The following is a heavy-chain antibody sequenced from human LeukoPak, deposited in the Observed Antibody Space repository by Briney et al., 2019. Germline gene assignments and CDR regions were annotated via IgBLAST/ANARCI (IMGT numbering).Heavy chain of an antibody. Sequence: ASVKVSCKASGHTFTSYGISWVRQAPGQGLEWMGWISAYNGNTNYAQKLQGRVTMTTDTSTSTAHMELRSLRSDDTAVYYCARSRGYSGYDLNFDYWGQGTLVTVSS. CDR2: ISAYNGNT. CDR1: GHTFTSYG. V-gene: IGHV1-18*01. CDR3: ARSRGYSGYDLNFDY. J-gene: IGHJ4*02. D-gene: IGHD5-12*01.